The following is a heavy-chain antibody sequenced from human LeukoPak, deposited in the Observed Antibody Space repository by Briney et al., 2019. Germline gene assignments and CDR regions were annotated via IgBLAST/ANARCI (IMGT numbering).Heavy chain of an antibody. Sequence: SETLSLTCAVSGGSISSGGYYWDWIRQPPGKGLEWIGSIYYSGSTYYNPSLKSRVTISVDTSKNQFSLKLSSVTAADTAVYYCARIPRVDFWSGYYHPQYGMDVWGQGTTVTVSS. CDR1: GGSISSGGYY. J-gene: IGHJ6*02. CDR2: IYYSGST. V-gene: IGHV4-39*01. D-gene: IGHD3-3*01. CDR3: ARIPRVDFWSGYYHPQYGMDV.